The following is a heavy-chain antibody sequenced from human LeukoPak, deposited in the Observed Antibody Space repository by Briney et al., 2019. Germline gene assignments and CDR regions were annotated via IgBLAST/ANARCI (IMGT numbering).Heavy chain of an antibody. Sequence: ESGPTLVKPTQTLTLTCTFSGFSLSTSGVGVGWIRQPPGKALEWLALIYWDDDKRYSPSLKTRLTISKDTSKNQVVLTMTNMDPVDTATYYCARESMVRGVINPDYYYYYMDVWGKGTTVTISS. D-gene: IGHD3-10*01. CDR2: IYWDDDK. CDR1: GFSLSTSGVG. V-gene: IGHV2-5*02. J-gene: IGHJ6*03. CDR3: ARESMVRGVINPDYYYYYMDV.